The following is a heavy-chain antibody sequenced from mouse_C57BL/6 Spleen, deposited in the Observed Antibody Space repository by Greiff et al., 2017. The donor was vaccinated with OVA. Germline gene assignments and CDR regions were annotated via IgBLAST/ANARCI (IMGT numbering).Heavy chain of an antibody. CDR1: GFTFSDYG. V-gene: IGHV5-17*01. CDR2: ISSGSSTI. D-gene: IGHD4-1*01. Sequence: EVQWVESGGGLVKPGGSLKLSCAASGFTFSDYGMHWVRQAPEKGLEWVAYISSGSSTIYYADTVKGRFTISRDNAKNTLFLQMTSLRSEDTARYYCARETGTGHAMDYWGQGTSVTVSS. CDR3: ARETGTGHAMDY. J-gene: IGHJ4*01.